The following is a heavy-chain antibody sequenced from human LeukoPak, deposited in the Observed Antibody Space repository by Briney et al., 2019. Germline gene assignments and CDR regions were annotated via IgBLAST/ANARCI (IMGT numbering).Heavy chain of an antibody. V-gene: IGHV3-66*01. Sequence: GGSLRLSCEASGFTVSSSYMSWVRRAPGEGLEWVSVIYSGGSTDYKDSVKDRFIISRDNSKNTLYLQMNSLRAEDTAVYFCARLGTTVTHFDYWGQGTLVTVSS. CDR1: GFTVSSSY. J-gene: IGHJ4*02. D-gene: IGHD4-17*01. CDR3: ARLGTTVTHFDY. CDR2: IYSGGST.